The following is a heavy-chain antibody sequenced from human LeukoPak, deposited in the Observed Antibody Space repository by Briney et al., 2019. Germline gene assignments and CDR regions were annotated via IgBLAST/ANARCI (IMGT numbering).Heavy chain of an antibody. V-gene: IGHV1-18*04. D-gene: IGHD3-22*01. J-gene: IGHJ4*02. CDR2: ISDYNGNT. CDR3: ARGITMIVVAPDY. Sequence: ASVKDSCKASGYTFTSYGISWARQPPGQGREGMGWISDYNGNTNYAQKLQGRVTMTTDTSTSTAYLGLRSLRSDDTAVYSCARGITMIVVAPDYWGQGTLVTVSS. CDR1: GYTFTSYG.